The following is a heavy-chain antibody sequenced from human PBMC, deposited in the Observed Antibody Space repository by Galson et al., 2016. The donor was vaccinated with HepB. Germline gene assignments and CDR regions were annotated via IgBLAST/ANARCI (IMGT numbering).Heavy chain of an antibody. CDR2: ISGSGGGS. D-gene: IGHD3-10*01. J-gene: IGHJ4*02. Sequence: SLRLSCAASGFTFSSSAMNWVRQAPGKGLEWVSVISGSGGGSYYADSVKGRFTISRDNSNNTLYLQMNSLTAEDTAVYYCMKNVFRTMVRGAFVSWGQGTLVTVSS. CDR1: GFTFSSSA. CDR3: MKNVFRTMVRGAFVS. V-gene: IGHV3-23*01.